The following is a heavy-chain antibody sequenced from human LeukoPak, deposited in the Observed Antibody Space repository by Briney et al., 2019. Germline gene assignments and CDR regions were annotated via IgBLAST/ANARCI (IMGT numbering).Heavy chain of an antibody. CDR2: IYSGGTT. D-gene: IGHD5-18*01. V-gene: IGHV3-53*01. J-gene: IGHJ4*02. CDR1: GFTFRSYS. Sequence: PGGSLRLSCAASGFTFRSYSMSWVRQAPGKGLEWVSVIYSGGTTYYADSVKGRFTISRDNSKNTLYLQMNSLRAEDTAVYYCARSRYSYGSQFDYWGQGTLVTVSS. CDR3: ARSRYSYGSQFDY.